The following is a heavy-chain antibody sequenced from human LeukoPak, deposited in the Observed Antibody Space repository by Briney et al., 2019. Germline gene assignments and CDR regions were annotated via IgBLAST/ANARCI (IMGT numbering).Heavy chain of an antibody. J-gene: IGHJ4*02. CDR1: GFTFSSYS. V-gene: IGHV3-21*01. D-gene: IGHD6-13*01. Sequence: GGSLRLSCAASGFTFSSYSMNWVRQAPGKGLEWVSSISSSSSYIYYADSVKGRFTISRDNAKNSLYLQMNSLRAEDTAVYYCASQGVGIFDYWGQGTLVTVST. CDR3: ASQGVGIFDY. CDR2: ISSSSSYI.